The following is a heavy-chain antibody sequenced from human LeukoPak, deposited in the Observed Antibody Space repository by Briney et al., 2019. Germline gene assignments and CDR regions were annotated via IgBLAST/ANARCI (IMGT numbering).Heavy chain of an antibody. Sequence: SDPLSLTSAGQGGSFSGYYWSLIRQPPRHALHSIGEINHSGSTNYNPSLKSRVTISVDTSKNQFSLKLSSVTAADTAVYYCARGPAHYGSGSPPFDYWGQGTLVTVSS. CDR1: GGSFSGYY. J-gene: IGHJ4*02. D-gene: IGHD3-10*01. CDR3: ARGPAHYGSGSPPFDY. CDR2: INHSGST. V-gene: IGHV4-34*01.